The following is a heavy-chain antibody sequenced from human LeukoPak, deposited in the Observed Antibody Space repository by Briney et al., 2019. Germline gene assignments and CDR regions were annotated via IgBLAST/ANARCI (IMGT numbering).Heavy chain of an antibody. V-gene: IGHV3-74*01. CDR1: GFTFSDYW. J-gene: IGHJ4*02. Sequence: GGSLRLTCAASGFTFSDYWIHWVRQAPGKGPVWVSRINFDANNTLYAESVKGRFTISRDNAKSTMYLQMRSLRAEDTAIYYCARDTGHGLDYWGQGALVTVSS. CDR2: INFDANNT. CDR3: ARDTGHGLDY. D-gene: IGHD4-4*01.